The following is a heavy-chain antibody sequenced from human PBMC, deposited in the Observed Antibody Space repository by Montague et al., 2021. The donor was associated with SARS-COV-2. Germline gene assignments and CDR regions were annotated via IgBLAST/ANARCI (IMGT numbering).Heavy chain of an antibody. Sequence: SETLSLTCAVYGGSFSGYYWSWIRQPPGKGLEWIGEINHSGSTNYNPSLKSQVTISVDTSKNQFSLKLSSVTAADTAVYYCARVRYYGSGTSLGMDVWGQGTTVIVSS. CDR3: ARVRYYGSGTSLGMDV. V-gene: IGHV4-34*01. D-gene: IGHD3-10*01. CDR1: GGSFSGYY. CDR2: INHSGST. J-gene: IGHJ6*02.